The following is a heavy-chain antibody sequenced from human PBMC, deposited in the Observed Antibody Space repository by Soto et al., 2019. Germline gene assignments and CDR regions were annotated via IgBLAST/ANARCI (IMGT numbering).Heavy chain of an antibody. CDR1: GGTFSSYA. D-gene: IGHD1-1*01. CDR2: IIPIFGTA. J-gene: IGHJ5*02. CDR3: ARALEVQLYGWFDP. Sequence: QVQLVQSGAEVKKPGSSVKVSCKASGGTFSSYAISWVRQAPGQGLEWMGGIIPIFGTANYAQKFQGRVTXXAXEXXSTAYMELISLRSEDTAVYYCARALEVQLYGWFDPWGQGTLVTVSS. V-gene: IGHV1-69*12.